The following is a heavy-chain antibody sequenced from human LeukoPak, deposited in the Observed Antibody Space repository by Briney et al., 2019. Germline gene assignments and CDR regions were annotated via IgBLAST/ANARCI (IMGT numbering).Heavy chain of an antibody. V-gene: IGHV1-2*04. D-gene: IGHD2-2*02. Sequence: ASVKVSCKASGYTFTGYYMHWVRQAPGQGLEWMGWINPNSGGTKYAQKFQGWVTMTRDTSISTAYMEMSRLRSDDTAVYYCARGGPIVVVPAAIQTSNDAFDIWGQGTMVTVSS. CDR3: ARGGPIVVVPAAIQTSNDAFDI. J-gene: IGHJ3*02. CDR2: INPNSGGT. CDR1: GYTFTGYY.